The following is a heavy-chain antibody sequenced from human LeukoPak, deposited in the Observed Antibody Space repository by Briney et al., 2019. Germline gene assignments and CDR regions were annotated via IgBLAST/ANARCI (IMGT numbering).Heavy chain of an antibody. CDR3: VIVRGYFDSSGTDY. CDR2: ITSTGGNT. CDR1: GFTFSSYT. D-gene: IGHD3-9*01. Sequence: GGSLRLSCSASGFTFSSYTVHWVRQAPGKGLEFVSAITSTGGNTYYADSVTGRFTLSRDNSKNTLYLQMSSLRAEDTAVYYCVIVRGYFDSSGTDYWGQGTLVTVSS. J-gene: IGHJ4*02. V-gene: IGHV3-64D*06.